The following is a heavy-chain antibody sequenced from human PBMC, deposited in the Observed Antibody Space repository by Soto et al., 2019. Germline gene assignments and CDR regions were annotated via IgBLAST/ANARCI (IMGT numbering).Heavy chain of an antibody. V-gene: IGHV3-23*01. J-gene: IGHJ6*02. D-gene: IGHD2-21*02. CDR1: GFIFSSCA. CDR2: ISGSGGSI. CDR3: AKGGGDSLRYGIAV. Sequence: EVQLLDSGGGLVQPGGALRLSCSASGFIFSSCAMNWVRQAPGKGLEWVSAISGSGGSIYYADSVKGRFTISRDNSKTTLYLEMDSLRAEDTAVYYCAKGGGDSLRYGIAVWGQGTTVTVSS.